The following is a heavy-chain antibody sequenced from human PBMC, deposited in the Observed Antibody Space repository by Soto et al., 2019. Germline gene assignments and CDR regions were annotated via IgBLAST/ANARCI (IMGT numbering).Heavy chain of an antibody. CDR3: ARVGGTGGYTYGLDY. D-gene: IGHD5-18*01. Sequence: SVKVSCKASGGTFSSYAISWVRQAPGQGLEWMGGIIPVFGTGIYAQKFQGRVTITADKSTNTAYMELSSLRSEDTAVYLCARVGGTGGYTYGLDYWGQGTLVTVSS. J-gene: IGHJ4*02. V-gene: IGHV1-69*06. CDR2: IIPVFGTG. CDR1: GGTFSSYA.